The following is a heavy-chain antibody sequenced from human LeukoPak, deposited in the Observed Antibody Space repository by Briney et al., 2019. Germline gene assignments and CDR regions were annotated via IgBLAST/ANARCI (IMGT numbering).Heavy chain of an antibody. CDR2: ISSSGSTI. CDR3: ARDRGIVVVPAAIGAGMDV. Sequence: PGGSLRLSCAASGFTFSDYYMSWIRQAPGKGLEWVSYISSSGSTIYYADSVKGRFTISRDNAKNSLYLQMNSLRAEDTAVYYCARDRGIVVVPAAIGAGMDVWGKGTTVTVSS. CDR1: GFTFSDYY. D-gene: IGHD2-2*02. V-gene: IGHV3-11*04. J-gene: IGHJ6*03.